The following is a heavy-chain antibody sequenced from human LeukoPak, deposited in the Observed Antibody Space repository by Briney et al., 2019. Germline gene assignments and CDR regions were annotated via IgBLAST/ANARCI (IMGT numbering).Heavy chain of an antibody. CDR3: AGGDKYYYGSGSYFDY. Sequence: SETLSLTCTVSGGSISSGSYYWSWIRQPAGKGLEWIGRIYTSGSTNYNPSLKSRVTISVDTSKNQFSLKLSSVTAADTAVYYCAGGDKYYYGSGSYFDYWGQGTLVTVSS. J-gene: IGHJ4*02. D-gene: IGHD3-10*01. CDR1: GGSISSGSYY. V-gene: IGHV4-61*02. CDR2: IYTSGST.